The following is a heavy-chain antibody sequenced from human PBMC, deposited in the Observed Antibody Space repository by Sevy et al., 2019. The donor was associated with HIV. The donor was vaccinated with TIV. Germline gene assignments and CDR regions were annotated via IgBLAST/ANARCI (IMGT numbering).Heavy chain of an antibody. CDR3: ATPTGGNGFDP. Sequence: ASVKVSCKASGYTFTSYDINWVRQATGQGLEWMGWMNPNSGNTGYAQKFQGRVTMTRNTSISTAYMGLSSLRSEDTAVYYGATPTGGNGFDPWGQGTLVTVSS. CDR1: GYTFTSYD. J-gene: IGHJ5*02. CDR2: MNPNSGNT. D-gene: IGHD2-15*01. V-gene: IGHV1-8*01.